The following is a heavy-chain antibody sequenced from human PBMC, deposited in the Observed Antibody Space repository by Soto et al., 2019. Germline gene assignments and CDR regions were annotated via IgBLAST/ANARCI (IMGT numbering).Heavy chain of an antibody. J-gene: IGHJ6*02. CDR2: INHSGST. D-gene: IGHD3-9*01. CDR1: GGSFSGYY. Sequence: SETLSLTCAVYGGSFSGYYWSWIRQPPGKGLEWIGEINHSGSTNYNPSLKSRVTISVDTSKNQFSLKLSSVTAADTAVYYCVRARYFDPPWSFYGMDVWGQGTTVTVSS. CDR3: VRARYFDPPWSFYGMDV. V-gene: IGHV4-34*01.